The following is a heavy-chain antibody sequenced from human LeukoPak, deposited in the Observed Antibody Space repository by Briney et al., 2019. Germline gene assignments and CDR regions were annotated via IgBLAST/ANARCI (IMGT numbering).Heavy chain of an antibody. J-gene: IGHJ4*02. CDR1: GGSMSNYY. V-gene: IGHV4-59*01. D-gene: IGHD3-10*01. CDR3: ARDRSDYYGSGSSTHFDY. CDR2: IYYSGST. Sequence: SETLSLTCSVSGGSMSNYYWSWIRQPPGKGLEWIGYIYYSGSTNYNPSLKSRVTISVDTSKNQFSLKLSSVTAADTAVYYCARDRSDYYGSGSSTHFDYWGQGTLVTVSS.